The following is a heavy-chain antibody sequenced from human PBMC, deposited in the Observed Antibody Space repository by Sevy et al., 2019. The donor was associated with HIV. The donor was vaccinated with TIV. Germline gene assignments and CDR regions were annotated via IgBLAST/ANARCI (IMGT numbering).Heavy chain of an antibody. CDR3: ARTGCSITSCLTADAFDI. CDR2: ISGISNYI. CDR1: VFTFSSYS. D-gene: IGHD2-2*01. Sequence: GGSLRLSCAASVFTFSSYSMNWVRQAPGKGLEWVSSISGISNYIYYADSVKGRFTISRDNAKSSLYLQMNSLRAEDTAVYYCARTGCSITSCLTADAFDIWGQGTLVTVSS. V-gene: IGHV3-21*06. J-gene: IGHJ3*02.